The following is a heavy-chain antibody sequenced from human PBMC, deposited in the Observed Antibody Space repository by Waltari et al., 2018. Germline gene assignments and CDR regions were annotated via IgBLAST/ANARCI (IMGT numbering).Heavy chain of an antibody. V-gene: IGHV3-33*01. CDR1: GLAVTNHG. CDR3: ARGDGGSGLGASDI. CDR2: IWYDGSNK. D-gene: IGHD3-3*01. J-gene: IGHJ3*02. Sequence: QVQLVESGGGVVQSGRSLRLSCVGSGLAVTNHGLNWVRQAPGKGLEWVAVIWYDGSNKNYVDSVKGRFTISRDNSKNTMYLEMNRLRAEDTAVYFCARGDGGSGLGASDIWGQGTMVTVSS.